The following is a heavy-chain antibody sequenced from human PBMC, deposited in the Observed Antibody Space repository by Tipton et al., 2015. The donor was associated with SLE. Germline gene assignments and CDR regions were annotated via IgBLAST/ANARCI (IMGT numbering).Heavy chain of an antibody. CDR2: INHSGST. CDR1: GGSFSGYY. V-gene: IGHV4-34*01. Sequence: LSLTCAVYGGSFSGYYWSWIRQPPGKGLEWIGEINHSGSTNYNPSLKSRVTISLDTSKNQFSLKLSSVTAADTAVYYCARDGVVVAATAEYFQLWGQGTLVTVSS. CDR3: ARDGVVVAATAEYFQL. J-gene: IGHJ1*01. D-gene: IGHD2-15*01.